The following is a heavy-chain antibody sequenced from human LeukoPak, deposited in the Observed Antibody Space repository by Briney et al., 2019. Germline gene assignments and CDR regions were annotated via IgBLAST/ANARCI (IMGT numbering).Heavy chain of an antibody. V-gene: IGHV3-23*01. D-gene: IGHD3-9*01. CDR1: GSTFSNYA. CDR3: AKWGDFDVLTGYYVPDF. Sequence: GGSLRLSCAASGSTFSNYAMSWVRQAPGKGREWVSAITGSGGNTYYADSVKGRFAISRDNSKNTLYLQMNSLRAEDTAVYYCAKWGDFDVLTGYYVPDFWGQGTLVTVSS. CDR2: ITGSGGNT. J-gene: IGHJ4*02.